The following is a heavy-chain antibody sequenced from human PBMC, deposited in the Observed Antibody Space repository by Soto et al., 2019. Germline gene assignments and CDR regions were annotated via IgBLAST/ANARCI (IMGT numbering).Heavy chain of an antibody. Sequence: QVQLVQSGAEVKKPGSSVKVSCKASGDTFSFYTINWVRQAPGLGLEWMGRVNPILSMSNYAQKFQGRVTMNADKSTSTAYMELRSLRSEDTAFYYGATSYGSGYRAFDYWGQGALVTVSS. D-gene: IGHD3-10*01. CDR2: VNPILSMS. J-gene: IGHJ4*02. CDR1: GDTFSFYT. CDR3: ATSYGSGYRAFDY. V-gene: IGHV1-69*02.